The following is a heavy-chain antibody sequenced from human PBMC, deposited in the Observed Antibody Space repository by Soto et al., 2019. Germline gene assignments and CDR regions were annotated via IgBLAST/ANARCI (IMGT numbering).Heavy chain of an antibody. V-gene: IGHV3-7*01. CDR2: IKQEGSET. J-gene: IGHJ2*01. CDR3: ARQGRARFSWYFDL. CDR1: EFIFSTYW. D-gene: IGHD3-3*01. Sequence: EVQLVESGGGLVQPGGSLRLSCAASEFIFSTYWMSWVRQAPGKGLEWVATIKQEGSETYYVDSVEGRFTISRDNAKNSLHLQMNSLRVEDTAVYYCARQGRARFSWYFDLWGRGTLVTVSS.